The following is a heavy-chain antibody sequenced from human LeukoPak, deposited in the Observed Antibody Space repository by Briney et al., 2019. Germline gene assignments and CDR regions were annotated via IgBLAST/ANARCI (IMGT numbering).Heavy chain of an antibody. Sequence: PGGSLRLSCAASGFTFRNYAMSWVRQAPGKGLEWVSGICSSDNSRYYADSVKGRFTISRDNSKNTLYLQMNSLRADDTAVYYCAKQTTTSCYTGSDYWGQGTLVTVSS. J-gene: IGHJ4*02. CDR2: ICSSDNSR. CDR3: AKQTTTSCYTGSDY. D-gene: IGHD2-2*02. CDR1: GFTFRNYA. V-gene: IGHV3-23*01.